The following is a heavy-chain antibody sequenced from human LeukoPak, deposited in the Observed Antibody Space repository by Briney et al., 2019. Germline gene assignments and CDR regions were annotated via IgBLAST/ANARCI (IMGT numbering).Heavy chain of an antibody. J-gene: IGHJ6*02. D-gene: IGHD1-1*01. Sequence: PGGSLRLSCAASGFTFSSYGMHWVRQAPGKGLEWVAVIWYDGSNKYYADSVKGRFTISRDNSKNTLYLQMNSLRAEDTAVYYCARVTLPVERAPAYYYYGMDVWGQGTTVTVSS. V-gene: IGHV3-33*01. CDR3: ARVTLPVERAPAYYYYGMDV. CDR2: IWYDGSNK. CDR1: GFTFSSYG.